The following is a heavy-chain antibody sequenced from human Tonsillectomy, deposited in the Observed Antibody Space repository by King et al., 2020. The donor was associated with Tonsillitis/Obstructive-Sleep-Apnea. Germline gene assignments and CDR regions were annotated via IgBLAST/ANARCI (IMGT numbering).Heavy chain of an antibody. D-gene: IGHD6-19*01. J-gene: IGHJ4*02. V-gene: IGHV5-51*01. CDR3: ARRAYSSGWEYYFDY. Sequence: QLVQSGAEVKKPGESLKISCKGSGYSFTSYWIGWVRQMPGKGLEWMGIIYPGDSDTRYSPSFQGQVTISADKSISPAYLQWSSLKASDTAMYYCARRAYSSGWEYYFDYWGQGTLVTVSS. CDR2: IYPGDSDT. CDR1: GYSFTSYW.